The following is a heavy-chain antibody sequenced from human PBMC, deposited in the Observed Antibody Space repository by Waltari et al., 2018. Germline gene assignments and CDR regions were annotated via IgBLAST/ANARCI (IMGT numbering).Heavy chain of an antibody. D-gene: IGHD6-6*01. J-gene: IGHJ4*02. Sequence: QVQLQESGPGLVKPSETLSLTCTVSGGSISSYYWSWIRQPQGKGLEWIGYIYYRGSTNYNPSLKSRVTISVDTSKNKFALKLSSVTAADTAVYYCARGVYSSSWIDYYFDYWGQGTLVTVSS. V-gene: IGHV4-59*01. CDR1: GGSISSYY. CDR3: ARGVYSSSWIDYYFDY. CDR2: IYYRGST.